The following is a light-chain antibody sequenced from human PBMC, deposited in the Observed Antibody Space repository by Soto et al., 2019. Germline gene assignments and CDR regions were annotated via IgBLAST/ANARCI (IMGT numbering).Light chain of an antibody. CDR1: QSVRFN. J-gene: IGKJ1*01. Sequence: EIVMTHSPATLSVSPWEMATLSCRASQSVRFNLGWYQQKPGQAPRLLIHSAFTRATGIPDRFSGSGSGTDFTLTISRLEPEDFAVYYCQQYGRSPRTFGQGTKVDIK. V-gene: IGKV3-20*01. CDR2: SAF. CDR3: QQYGRSPRT.